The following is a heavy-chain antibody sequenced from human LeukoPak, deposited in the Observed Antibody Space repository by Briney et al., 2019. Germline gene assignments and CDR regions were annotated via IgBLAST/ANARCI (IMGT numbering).Heavy chain of an antibody. Sequence: GGSLRLSCAASGFIVSSNYMSWVRQAPGKGLEWVSIIYSDGSTYYADSVKGRFTISRDNFKNILYFDMNSLRVEDTAVYYCARARSPHYYDSSGLLDYWGQGTLVTVSS. J-gene: IGHJ4*02. CDR2: IYSDGST. D-gene: IGHD3-22*01. CDR1: GFIVSSNY. V-gene: IGHV3-53*01. CDR3: ARARSPHYYDSSGLLDY.